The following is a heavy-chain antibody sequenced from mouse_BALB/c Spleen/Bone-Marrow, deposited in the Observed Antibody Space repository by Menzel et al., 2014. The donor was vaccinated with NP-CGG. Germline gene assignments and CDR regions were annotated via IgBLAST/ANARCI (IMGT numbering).Heavy chain of an antibody. CDR2: INPDSSTI. Sequence: EVQLQESGGGLVQPGGSLKLSCAASGFDFSRYWRSWVRQAPGKGLEWIGEINPDSSTINYTPSLKDKFIISRDNAKNTLYLQMSKVRSEDTALYYCSRLYYYGNFAYWGQGTLVTVSA. V-gene: IGHV4-1*02. CDR3: SRLYYYGNFAY. CDR1: GFDFSRYW. J-gene: IGHJ3*01. D-gene: IGHD1-1*01.